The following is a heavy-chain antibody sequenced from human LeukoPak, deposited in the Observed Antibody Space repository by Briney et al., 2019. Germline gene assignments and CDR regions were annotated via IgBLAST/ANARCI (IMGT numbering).Heavy chain of an antibody. CDR3: ARGNSGVTAY. V-gene: IGHV4-30-4*01. Sequence: SQTLSLTCTVSGGSISSGYYYWSWIRQPPGKGLEWIGYIYYSVSTYYNPSLKSRVTISVDTSKNQFFLKLSSGTAAHTAVYYCARGNSGVTAYWGEGTPVTVSS. CDR2: IYYSVST. CDR1: GGSISSGYYY. D-gene: IGHD2-15*01. J-gene: IGHJ4*02.